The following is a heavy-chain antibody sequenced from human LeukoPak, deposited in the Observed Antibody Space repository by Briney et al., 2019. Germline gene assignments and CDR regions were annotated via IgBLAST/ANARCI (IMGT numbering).Heavy chain of an antibody. CDR2: LSSGGSMI. J-gene: IGHJ4*02. V-gene: IGHV3-11*01. D-gene: IGHD3-22*01. CDR3: ARSRHSYDSSGFPHY. CDR1: GLTFSDYY. Sequence: GGSLRLSCAASGLTFSDYYINWIRQAPGMGLEWVAYLSSGGSMIYYADSVKGRFTISRDNAKNSLYLQMNSLRAEDTALYYCARSRHSYDSSGFPHYWGQGTLVTVSS.